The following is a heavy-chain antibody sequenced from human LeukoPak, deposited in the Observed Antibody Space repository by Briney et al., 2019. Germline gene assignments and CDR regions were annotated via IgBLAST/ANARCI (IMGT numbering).Heavy chain of an antibody. CDR3: AKEVTLVRTDAFDI. D-gene: IGHD3-10*01. J-gene: IGHJ3*02. CDR1: GFTFSTYG. V-gene: IGHV3-33*06. Sequence: GGSLRLSCAASGFTFSTYGMHWVRQAPRKGLEWVAVIWYDGSNKYYADSVKGRFTISRDNSKNTLYLQMNSLRAEDTAVYYCAKEVTLVRTDAFDIGGQGTMVTVSS. CDR2: IWYDGSNK.